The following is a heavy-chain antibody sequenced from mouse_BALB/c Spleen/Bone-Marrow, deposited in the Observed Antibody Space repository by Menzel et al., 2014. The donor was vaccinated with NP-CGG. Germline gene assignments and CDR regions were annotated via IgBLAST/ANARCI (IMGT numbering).Heavy chain of an antibody. CDR1: GYTFTSYW. CDR3: TTGGNDWFAY. CDR2: INPTSGYT. J-gene: IGHJ3*01. D-gene: IGHD2-1*01. Sequence: VQLQQSGPELAKPGASAKMSCRASGYTFTSYWMNWVKQRPVQGLEWIGYINPTSGYTEYNLKFKDKATLTTDKSSSTAYMQLSSLTSEDSAVYYCTTGGNDWFAYWGQGTLVTVSA. V-gene: IGHV1-7*01.